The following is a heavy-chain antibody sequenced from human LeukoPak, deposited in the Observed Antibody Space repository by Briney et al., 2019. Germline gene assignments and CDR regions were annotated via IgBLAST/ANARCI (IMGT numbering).Heavy chain of an antibody. J-gene: IGHJ4*02. D-gene: IGHD2-15*01. Sequence: ASVKVSCKASGYTFTGYYMHWVRQAPGQGLEWMGWINPNSGGTNYAQKFQGRVTMTRATSISTAYMELSRLRSDDTAVYYCAREGNGIVVVVAYWGQGTLVTVSS. CDR3: AREGNGIVVVVAY. V-gene: IGHV1-2*02. CDR1: GYTFTGYY. CDR2: INPNSGGT.